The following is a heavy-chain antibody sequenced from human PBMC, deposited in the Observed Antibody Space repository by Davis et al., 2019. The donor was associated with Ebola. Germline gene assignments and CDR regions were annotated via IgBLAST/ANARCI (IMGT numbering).Heavy chain of an antibody. D-gene: IGHD3-10*01. Sequence: PSETLSLTCAVYGGSFSNYYWGWIRQPPGKGLEWIGSIYYSGSTYYNPSLKSRVTISVDTSKNQFSLKLSSVTAADTAVYYCARVNYGSSYYFDYWGQGTLVTVSS. V-gene: IGHV4-39*01. J-gene: IGHJ4*02. CDR1: GGSFSNYY. CDR2: IYYSGST. CDR3: ARVNYGSSYYFDY.